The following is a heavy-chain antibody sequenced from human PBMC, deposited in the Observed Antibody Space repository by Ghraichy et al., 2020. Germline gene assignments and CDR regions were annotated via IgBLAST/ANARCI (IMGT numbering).Heavy chain of an antibody. D-gene: IGHD6-13*01. CDR1: GGSFSGYY. J-gene: IGHJ6*02. CDR3: ARSTWGAAGPNYYYYGMDV. Sequence: SETLSLTCAVYGGSFSGYYWSWIRQPPGKGLEWIGEINHSGSTNYNPSLKSRVTISVDTSKNQFSLKLSSVTAADTAVYYCARSTWGAAGPNYYYYGMDVWGQGTTVTVSS. CDR2: INHSGST. V-gene: IGHV4-34*01.